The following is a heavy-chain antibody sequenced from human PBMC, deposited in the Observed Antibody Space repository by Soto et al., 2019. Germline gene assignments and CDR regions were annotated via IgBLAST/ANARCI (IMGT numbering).Heavy chain of an antibody. V-gene: IGHV4-39*01. Sequence: QLQLQESGPGLVKPSETLSLTCTVSGGSISSSSYYWGWIRQPPGKGLEWIGSIYYSGSTYYNPSLKSRVTISVDTSKNQFSLKLSSVTAADTAVYYCARPPSPVVPAAMDDLNWYFDLWGRGTLVTVSS. CDR3: ARPPSPVVPAAMDDLNWYFDL. J-gene: IGHJ2*01. D-gene: IGHD2-2*01. CDR1: GGSISSSSYY. CDR2: IYYSGST.